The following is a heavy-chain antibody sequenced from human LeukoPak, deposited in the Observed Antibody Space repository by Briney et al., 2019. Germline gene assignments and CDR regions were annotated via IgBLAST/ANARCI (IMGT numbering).Heavy chain of an antibody. Sequence: PSGTLSLTCTVSGGSISSSSYYWGWIRQPPGKGLEWIGSIYYSGSTYYNPSLKSRVTISVDTSKNQFSLKLSSVTAADTAVYYCARRSSSSPFDYWGQGTLVTVSS. CDR2: IYYSGST. V-gene: IGHV4-39*01. CDR1: GGSISSSSYY. J-gene: IGHJ4*02. D-gene: IGHD6-13*01. CDR3: ARRSSSSPFDY.